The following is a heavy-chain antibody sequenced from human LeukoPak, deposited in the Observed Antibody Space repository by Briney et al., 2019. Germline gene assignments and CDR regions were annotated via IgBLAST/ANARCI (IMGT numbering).Heavy chain of an antibody. CDR3: TRPASIVVVPAAIKGMDV. V-gene: IGHV3-73*01. D-gene: IGHD2-2*01. CDR1: GFTFSGSA. J-gene: IGHJ6*03. Sequence: QAGGSLKLSCAASGFTFSGSAMHWVRQASGKGLEWVGRIRSKANSYATAYAASVKGRFTISRDDSKNTAYLQMNSLKTEDTAEYYCTRPASIVVVPAAIKGMDVWGKGTTVTVSS. CDR2: IRSKANSYAT.